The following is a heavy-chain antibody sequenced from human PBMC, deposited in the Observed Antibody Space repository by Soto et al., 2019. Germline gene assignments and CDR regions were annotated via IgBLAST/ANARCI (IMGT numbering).Heavy chain of an antibody. D-gene: IGHD2-2*01. J-gene: IGHJ3*02. V-gene: IGHV3-23*01. CDR3: AKGGYCSSTSCYGFSAFDI. CDR2: ISGSGGST. Sequence: GESLRLSCAASGFTFSSYAMSWVRQAPGKGVEWVSAISGSGGSTYYADSVKGRLTISRDNSKNTLYLQMNSLRAEDTAVYYCAKGGYCSSTSCYGFSAFDIWGQGTMVTVSS. CDR1: GFTFSSYA.